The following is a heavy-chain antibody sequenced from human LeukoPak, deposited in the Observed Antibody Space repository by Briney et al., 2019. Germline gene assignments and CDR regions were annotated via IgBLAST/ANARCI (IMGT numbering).Heavy chain of an antibody. D-gene: IGHD2-21*02. V-gene: IGHV3-49*04. CDR2: IGRKASGGTT. CDR3: TRVNVVTFDY. CDR1: GFSVGDYT. J-gene: IGHJ4*02. Sequence: GGSLRLSCTASGFSVGDYTMSWVRQAPGKGLEWVGFIGRKASGGTTEYAASVYGRFTVFRDDAQGIAYLQMNSLKSEDTGVYYCTRVNVVTFDYWGQGALVTVSS.